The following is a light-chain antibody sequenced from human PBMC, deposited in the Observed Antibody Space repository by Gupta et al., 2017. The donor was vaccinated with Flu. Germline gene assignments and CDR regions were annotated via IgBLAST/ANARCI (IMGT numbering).Light chain of an antibody. CDR2: EVS. CDR3: RQRIQVPNT. Sequence: DIVMTQTPPALSVTPGQPASISCNSSQSLLHSDGKSYLYWYLQKPGQPPQLLIYEVSNRFSGVPDRFSGSGSVTDFTLKISRMEAEDVGVYYCRQRIQVPNTFGQGTKLEIK. V-gene: IGKV2D-29*01. J-gene: IGKJ2*01. CDR1: QSLLHSDGKSY.